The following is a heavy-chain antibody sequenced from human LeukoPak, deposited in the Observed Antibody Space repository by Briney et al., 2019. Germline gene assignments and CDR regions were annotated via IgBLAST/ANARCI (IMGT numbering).Heavy chain of an antibody. V-gene: IGHV1-8*03. D-gene: IGHD6-6*01. J-gene: IGHJ4*02. Sequence: ASVKVSCKASGYTFTSYDINWVRQATGQGLEWMGWMNPNSGNTGYAQKFQGRVTITRNTSISTAYMELSSLRSEDTAMYYCARGRRAARPDYWGQGTLVTVSS. CDR2: MNPNSGNT. CDR1: GYTFTSYD. CDR3: ARGRRAARPDY.